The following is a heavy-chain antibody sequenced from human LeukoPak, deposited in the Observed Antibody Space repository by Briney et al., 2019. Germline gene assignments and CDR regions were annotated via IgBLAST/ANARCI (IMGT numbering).Heavy chain of an antibody. Sequence: GEALQSSSHASGFSFTSYWIGWGRPMPGKGGGWGGIVYPGHSDIRYSPSFQGQVTISADKSVSTAYLQWSSLKASDTAMYYCARSQRRLRDAFDIWGQGTMVTVSS. J-gene: IGHJ3*02. CDR2: VYPGHSDI. V-gene: IGHV5-51*01. D-gene: IGHD3-10*01. CDR3: ARSQRRLRDAFDI. CDR1: GFSFTSYW.